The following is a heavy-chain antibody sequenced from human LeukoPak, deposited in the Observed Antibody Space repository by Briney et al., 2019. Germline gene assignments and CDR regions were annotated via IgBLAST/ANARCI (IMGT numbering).Heavy chain of an antibody. J-gene: IGHJ4*02. Sequence: GFLRLFLCGSGFHLCRLSLRWGRQGPREGLEWVSAISGSGGSTYYADSVKGRFTISRDNSKNTLYLQMNSLRAEDTAVYYCAKESGVAAAGNFDYWGQGTLVTVSS. CDR1: GFHLCRLS. V-gene: IGHV3-23*01. D-gene: IGHD6-13*01. CDR3: AKESGVAAAGNFDY. CDR2: ISGSGGST.